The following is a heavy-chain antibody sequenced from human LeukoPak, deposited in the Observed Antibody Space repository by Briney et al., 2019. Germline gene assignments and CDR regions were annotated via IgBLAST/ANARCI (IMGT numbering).Heavy chain of an antibody. D-gene: IGHD3-22*01. CDR1: GYTFTGYY. Sequence: ASVKVSCKASGYTFTGYYMHWVRQAPGQGLEWMGWINSNSGGTNYAQKFQGRVTMTRDTSINTAYMELSRLRSDDTAVYYCARALTMIVVAPWGFDYWGQGTLVTVSS. J-gene: IGHJ4*02. CDR2: INSNSGGT. V-gene: IGHV1-2*02. CDR3: ARALTMIVVAPWGFDY.